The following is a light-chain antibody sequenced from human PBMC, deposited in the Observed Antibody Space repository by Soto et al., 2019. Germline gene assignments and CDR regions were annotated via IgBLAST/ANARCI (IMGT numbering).Light chain of an antibody. CDR2: AAS. J-gene: IGKJ1*01. CDR3: QQLNSYPWT. CDR1: QSISSW. Sequence: MQMTRSASTRTASVADRVTITCRASQSISSWLAWYQQKPGKAPKLLIYAASTLQSGVPSRLSGSGSGTEFTLTISSLQPEDFATYYCQQLNSYPWTFGQGTKVDIK. V-gene: IGKV1-5*01.